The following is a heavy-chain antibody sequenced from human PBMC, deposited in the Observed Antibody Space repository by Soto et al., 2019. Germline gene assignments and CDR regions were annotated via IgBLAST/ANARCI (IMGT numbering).Heavy chain of an antibody. CDR2: ISSSSSYI. CDR3: ARDLSGYCSSTSCYNEEVGMDV. V-gene: IGHV3-21*01. CDR1: GFTFSSYS. J-gene: IGHJ6*02. Sequence: EVQLVESGGGLVKPGGSLRLSCAASGFTFSSYSMNWVRQAPGKGLEWVSSISSSSSYIYYADSVKGRFTISRDNAKNSLYLQMNSLRAEDTAVYYCARDLSGYCSSTSCYNEEVGMDVWGQGTTVTVSS. D-gene: IGHD2-2*02.